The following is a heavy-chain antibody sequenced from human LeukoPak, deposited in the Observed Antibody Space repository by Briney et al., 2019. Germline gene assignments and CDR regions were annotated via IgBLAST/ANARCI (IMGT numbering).Heavy chain of an antibody. CDR1: GFTFSSYA. Sequence: GGSLRLSCAASGFTFSSYAMHWVRQAPGKGLEWVAVISYDGSNKYYADSVKGRFTISRDNSKNTLYLQMNSLRAEDTAVYYCAKDSRVVPAAITKGDAFDIWGQGTMVTVSS. V-gene: IGHV3-30-3*01. D-gene: IGHD2-2*01. CDR2: ISYDGSNK. J-gene: IGHJ3*02. CDR3: AKDSRVVPAAITKGDAFDI.